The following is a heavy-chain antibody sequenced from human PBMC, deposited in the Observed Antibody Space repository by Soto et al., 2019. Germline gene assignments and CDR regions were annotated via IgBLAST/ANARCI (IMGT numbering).Heavy chain of an antibody. Sequence: QLQLQESGSGLVKPSQTLSLTCAVSGGSISSGGYSWSWIRQPPGKGLEWIGYIYHSGSTYYNPSLKSRVTISVDRSKKQFSLKLSSVTAADTAVYYCASSHAGAHITAAVHWGQGTLVTVSS. J-gene: IGHJ4*02. CDR2: IYHSGST. D-gene: IGHD6-13*01. CDR3: ASSHAGAHITAAVH. V-gene: IGHV4-30-2*01. CDR1: GGSISSGGYS.